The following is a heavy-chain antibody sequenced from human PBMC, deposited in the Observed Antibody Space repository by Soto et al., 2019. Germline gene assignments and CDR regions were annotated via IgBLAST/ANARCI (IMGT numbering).Heavy chain of an antibody. V-gene: IGHV1-18*01. D-gene: IGHD3-16*01. Sequence: ASVKVSCKASGYTFSNYGISWVRQVPGQGLEWMAWISVYNGDTNYAQKFQGRVSMTTDTSTSTAYMELRSLRSDDTAVYYCARGGYVWRDFQHWGQGTLVTVSS. CDR1: GYTFSNYG. CDR3: ARGGYVWRDFQH. CDR2: ISVYNGDT. J-gene: IGHJ1*01.